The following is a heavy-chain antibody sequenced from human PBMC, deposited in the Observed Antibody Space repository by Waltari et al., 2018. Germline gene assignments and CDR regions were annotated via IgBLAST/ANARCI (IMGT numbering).Heavy chain of an antibody. CDR1: GFTFSSYG. V-gene: IGHV3-30*18. D-gene: IGHD5-12*01. J-gene: IGHJ6*03. CDR2: ISYDGSNK. CDR3: AKASRGYSGLRDYYYYMDV. Sequence: QVQLVESGGGVVQPGRSLRLSCAASGFTFSSYGMHWVRQAPGKGLEWVAVISYDGSNKYYADSVKGRFTISRDNSKNTLYLQMNSLRAEDTAVYYCAKASRGYSGLRDYYYYMDVWGKGTTVTISS.